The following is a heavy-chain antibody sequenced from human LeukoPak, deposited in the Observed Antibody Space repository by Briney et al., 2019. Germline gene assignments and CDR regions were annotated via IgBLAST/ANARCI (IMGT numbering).Heavy chain of an antibody. D-gene: IGHD3-10*01. V-gene: IGHV1-2*02. CDR2: INPNSGGT. Sequence: GASVKVSCKAPGYTFTGYYMHWVRQAPGQGLEWMGWINPNSGGTNYAQKFQGRVTMTRDTSISTAYMELSRLRSDDTAVYYCARETYGSGSYYKYWGQGTLVTVSS. CDR3: ARETYGSGSYYKY. J-gene: IGHJ4*02. CDR1: GYTFTGYY.